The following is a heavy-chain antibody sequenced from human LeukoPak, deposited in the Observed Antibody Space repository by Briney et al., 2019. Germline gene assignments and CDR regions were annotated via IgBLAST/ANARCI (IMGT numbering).Heavy chain of an antibody. CDR1: GGSFSGYY. V-gene: IGHV4-34*01. CDR2: IKHSGST. Sequence: SETLSLTCAAYGGSFSGYYWSWIRQPPGKGLEWIGEIKHSGSTNYNPSLKSRGTISVDTSKNQFSLKLSSVTAAHTAVYYCARGMWAPRTAVVTTFDYWGQGTLVTVSS. J-gene: IGHJ4*02. CDR3: ARGMWAPRTAVVTTFDY. D-gene: IGHD4-23*01.